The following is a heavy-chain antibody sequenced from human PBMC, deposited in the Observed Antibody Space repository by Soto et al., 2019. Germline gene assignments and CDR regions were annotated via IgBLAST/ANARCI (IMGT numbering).Heavy chain of an antibody. J-gene: IGHJ4*02. CDR1: GGTFSSYT. CDR3: ARGDYGDY. CDR2: VIPILGIA. Sequence: QVQLVQSGAEVKKPGSSVKVSCKASGGTFSSYTISWVRQAPGQGLEWMGRVIPILGIANYAQKFQGRVTNTEDKATITAYMELSSLRSEDTAVYYCARGDYGDYWGQGTLVTVSS. V-gene: IGHV1-69*02.